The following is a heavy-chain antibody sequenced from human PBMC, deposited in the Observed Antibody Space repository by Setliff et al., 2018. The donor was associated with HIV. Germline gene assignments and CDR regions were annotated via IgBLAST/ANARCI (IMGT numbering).Heavy chain of an antibody. CDR3: AKDIIPAGLFHDL. CDR2: TRNKANGNSM. Sequence: PGGSLRLSCAVSGFTLSDYYMDWVRQAPGKGLEWVGRTRNKANGNSMYYADSVKGRFTISRDNAKNSLYLQMNSLRAEDTALYYCAKDIIPAGLFHDLWGQGALVTVSS. V-gene: IGHV3-11*04. CDR1: GFTLSDYY. D-gene: IGHD2-2*01. J-gene: IGHJ5*02.